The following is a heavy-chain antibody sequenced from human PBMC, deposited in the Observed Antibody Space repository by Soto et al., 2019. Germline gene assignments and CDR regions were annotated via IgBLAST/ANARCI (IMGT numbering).Heavy chain of an antibody. Sequence: GGSLRLSCAASGFTFSNAWMSWVRQAPGKGLEWVGRIKSKTDGGTTDYAAPVKGRFTISRDDSKNTRYLQMNSLKTEDTAVYYCTTEFRITMIVVAEIRAFDIWGQGTMVTVSS. CDR3: TTEFRITMIVVAEIRAFDI. CDR2: IKSKTDGGTT. D-gene: IGHD3-22*01. CDR1: GFTFSNAW. V-gene: IGHV3-15*01. J-gene: IGHJ3*02.